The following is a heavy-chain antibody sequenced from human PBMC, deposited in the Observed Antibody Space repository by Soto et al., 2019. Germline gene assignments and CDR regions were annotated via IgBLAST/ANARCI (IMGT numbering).Heavy chain of an antibody. Sequence: QVQLVESGGGVVQPGRSLRLSCAASGFTFSSYGMHGVRQAPGKGLEWVAVISYDGSNKYYADSVKGRFTISRDNSKTTLYLQMNSLRAEDTAVYYCAKDQATVVSDYYYYGMDVWGQGTTVTVSS. CDR2: ISYDGSNK. CDR3: AKDQATVVSDYYYYGMDV. CDR1: GFTFSSYG. J-gene: IGHJ6*02. D-gene: IGHD4-17*01. V-gene: IGHV3-30*18.